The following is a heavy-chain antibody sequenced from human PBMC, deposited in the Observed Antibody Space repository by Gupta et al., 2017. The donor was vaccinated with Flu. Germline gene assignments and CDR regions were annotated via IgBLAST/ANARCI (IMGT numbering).Heavy chain of an antibody. V-gene: IGHV3-23*01. D-gene: IGHD3-10*01. Sequence: QAPGKGLEWVSTISGGGGNTYYADSVKGRFTISRDNSKNTLYLQMNSLRAEDTAIYYCAKDGNYYGSGSPDYWGQGTLVTVSS. J-gene: IGHJ4*02. CDR2: ISGGGGNT. CDR3: AKDGNYYGSGSPDY.